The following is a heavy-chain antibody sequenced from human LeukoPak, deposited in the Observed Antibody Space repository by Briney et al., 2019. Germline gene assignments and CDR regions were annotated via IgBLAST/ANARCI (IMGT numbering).Heavy chain of an antibody. D-gene: IGHD3-22*01. J-gene: IGHJ3*02. CDR2: ISGSGGST. CDR1: GFTFSSYA. V-gene: IGHV3-23*01. CDR3: AKDREYSSGDYYAFDI. Sequence: GGSLRLSYAASGFTFSSYAMSWVRQAPGKGLEWVSAISGSGGSTYYADSVKGRFTISRDNSKNTLYLQMNSLRAEDTAVYYCAKDREYSSGDYYAFDIWGQGTMVTVSS.